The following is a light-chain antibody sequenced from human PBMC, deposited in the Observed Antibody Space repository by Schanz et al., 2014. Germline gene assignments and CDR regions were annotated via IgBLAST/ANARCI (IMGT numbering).Light chain of an antibody. CDR1: SSDVGGYNY. CDR3: SSYTSYATGV. J-gene: IGLJ3*02. V-gene: IGLV2-14*03. Sequence: QSALTQPASVSGSPGQSITISCTGTSSDVGGYNYVSWYQHHPGKAPKLMIYDVSDRPSGVSDRFSGSRSGNTASLTISGLQAEDEADYYCSSYTSYATGVFGGGTKLTVL. CDR2: DVS.